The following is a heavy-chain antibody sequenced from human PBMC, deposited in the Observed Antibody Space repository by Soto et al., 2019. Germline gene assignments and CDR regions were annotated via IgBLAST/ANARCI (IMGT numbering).Heavy chain of an antibody. V-gene: IGHV3-23*01. CDR1: GFIFSSYV. J-gene: IGHJ4*02. CDR2: ISGSGSRT. D-gene: IGHD1-1*01. CDR3: AKDTKYNWNDVFDY. Sequence: PGGSLRLSCEASGFIFSSYVMGWVRQAPGKGLEWVSSISGSGSRTYYADSVKGRFTISRDNSRNTLYLQMNNLRAEDTAVYYCAKDTKYNWNDVFDYWGQGT.